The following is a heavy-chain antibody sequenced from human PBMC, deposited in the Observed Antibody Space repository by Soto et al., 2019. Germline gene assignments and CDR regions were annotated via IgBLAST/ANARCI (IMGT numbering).Heavy chain of an antibody. CDR1: GDSVSSNSAA. J-gene: IGHJ5*02. CDR2: TYYRSKWYN. V-gene: IGHV6-1*01. CDR3: ARDHIAVGPNWFDP. D-gene: IGHD6-19*01. Sequence: PSQTLSLTCVISGDSVSSNSAAWNWIRQSPSRGLEWLGRTYYRSKWYNDYAVSVKSRIAINPDTSKNQFSLQLNSVTPEDTAVYYCARDHIAVGPNWFDPWGQGTLVTVSS.